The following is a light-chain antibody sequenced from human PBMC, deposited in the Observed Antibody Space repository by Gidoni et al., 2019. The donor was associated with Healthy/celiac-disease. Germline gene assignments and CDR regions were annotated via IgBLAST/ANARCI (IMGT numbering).Light chain of an antibody. J-gene: IGKJ1*01. V-gene: IGKV1-5*01. CDR1: QSISSW. CDR2: DAS. Sequence: DIQMNQSPSTLSASVGDRVTITCRASQSISSWLAWYQHKPGKAPKLLIYDASSLESGVPSRFSGSESGKEFTLTISSLQPDDFATYYCQQYNSYSGWTFGQGTKVEIK. CDR3: QQYNSYSGWT.